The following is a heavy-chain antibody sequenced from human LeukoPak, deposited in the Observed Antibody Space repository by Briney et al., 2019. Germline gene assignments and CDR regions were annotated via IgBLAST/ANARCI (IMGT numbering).Heavy chain of an antibody. CDR1: GFTVSSNY. CDR2: IYSGGST. Sequence: GGSLRLSCAASGFTVSSNYMSWVRQAPGKGLEWVSVIYSGGSTYYADSVKGRFTISRDNSKNTLYLQMNSMRAEDTAVYYCARDLRRDGYNIWYFDLWGRGTLVTVSS. J-gene: IGHJ2*01. CDR3: ARDLRRDGYNIWYFDL. V-gene: IGHV3-53*01. D-gene: IGHD5-24*01.